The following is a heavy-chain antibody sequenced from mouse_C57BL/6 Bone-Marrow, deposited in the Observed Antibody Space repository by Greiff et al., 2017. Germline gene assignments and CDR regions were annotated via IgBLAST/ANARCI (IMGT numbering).Heavy chain of an antibody. CDR1: GYTFTDYE. Sequence: VQLQQSGAELVRPGASVTLSCKASGYTFTDYEMHWVKQTPVHGLEWIGAIDPETGGTAYNQKFKGKAILTADKSSSTAYMELRSLTSEDSAVYYCTTLYYYGSSTVDYWGQGTTLTVSS. CDR2: IDPETGGT. CDR3: TTLYYYGSSTVDY. J-gene: IGHJ2*01. V-gene: IGHV1-15*01. D-gene: IGHD1-1*01.